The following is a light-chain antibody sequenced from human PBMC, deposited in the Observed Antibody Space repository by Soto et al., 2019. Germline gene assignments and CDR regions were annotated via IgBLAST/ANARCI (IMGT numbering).Light chain of an antibody. J-gene: IGKJ2*01. CDR1: QSVSSN. Sequence: ELVRTKSKATLSVSPGERVSLSCRASQSVSSNLAWYQQKVGQAPRLLIYDASNRATGIPARFSGSGSGTDLTLTIISLEPEDFAVYYSQQYVISPPFG. CDR3: QQYVISPP. V-gene: IGKV3-11*01. CDR2: DAS.